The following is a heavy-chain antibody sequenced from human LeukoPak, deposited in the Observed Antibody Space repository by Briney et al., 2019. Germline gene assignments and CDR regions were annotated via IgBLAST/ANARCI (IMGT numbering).Heavy chain of an antibody. CDR3: ARVLWNGDYPRFDY. CDR2: ISGGGGST. V-gene: IGHV3-23*01. Sequence: GGSLRLSCAASGFTFGIYAMGWLRQAPGKGLEWVSAISGGGGSTYYADSVKGRFNISRDNSKNTLYLQMNSLRAEDTAVYYCARVLWNGDYPRFDYWGQGTLVTVSS. D-gene: IGHD4-17*01. CDR1: GFTFGIYA. J-gene: IGHJ4*02.